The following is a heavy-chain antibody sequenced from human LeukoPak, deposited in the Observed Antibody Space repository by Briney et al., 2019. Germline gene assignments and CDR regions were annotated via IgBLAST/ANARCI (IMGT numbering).Heavy chain of an antibody. D-gene: IGHD1-1*01. CDR3: ARRYAFFWFDP. Sequence: PSETLSLTCAVYGGSFSGYYWSWIRQPPGKGVEWIGEINHSGSTNYNPSLKSRVTISVDTSKNQFSLKLSSVTAADTAVYYCARRYAFFWFDPWGQGTLVTVSS. J-gene: IGHJ5*02. CDR1: GGSFSGYY. V-gene: IGHV4-34*01. CDR2: INHSGST.